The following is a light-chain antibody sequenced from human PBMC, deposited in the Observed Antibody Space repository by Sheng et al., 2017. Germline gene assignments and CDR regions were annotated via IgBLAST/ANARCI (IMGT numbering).Light chain of an antibody. V-gene: IGKV1-5*03. CDR3: QQYNNIGWT. J-gene: IGKJ1*01. CDR1: QSINSW. Sequence: DIQMTQSPSTLSASVGDRVTITCRASQSINSWLAWYQQKPGKAPKLLIYKASNLESGVPSRFSGSGSGTEFTLTISSLQPDDFATYYCQQYNNIGWTFGQGTKVEIK. CDR2: KAS.